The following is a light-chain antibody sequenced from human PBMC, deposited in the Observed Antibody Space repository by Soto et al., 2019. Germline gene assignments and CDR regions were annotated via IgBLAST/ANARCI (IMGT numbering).Light chain of an antibody. CDR2: DVS. CDR3: QQYNNWPFS. V-gene: IGKV3-15*01. Sequence: EIVMTQSPATMSVSPGERATLSCRAGQGVTTNFAWYQQKSGQSPRLLIYDVSIRATGVPARFSATGSETDFTLTISGLQPEDSAVYFCQQYNNWPFSFGQGTRLEI. CDR1: QGVTTN. J-gene: IGKJ5*01.